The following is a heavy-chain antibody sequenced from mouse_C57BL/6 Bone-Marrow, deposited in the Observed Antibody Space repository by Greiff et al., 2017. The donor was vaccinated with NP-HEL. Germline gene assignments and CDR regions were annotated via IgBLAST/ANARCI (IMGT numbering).Heavy chain of an antibody. D-gene: IGHD1-1*01. CDR3: ARKGYGSSYAY. CDR1: GYTFTSYW. V-gene: IGHV1-69*01. Sequence: QVQLQQPGAELVMPGASVKLSCKASGYTFTSYWMHWVKQRPGQGLEWIGEIDPSDSYTNYNQKFKGKSTLTVDKSSSTAYMQLSSLTSEDSAVYYCARKGYGSSYAYWGQGTLVTVSA. CDR2: IDPSDSYT. J-gene: IGHJ3*01.